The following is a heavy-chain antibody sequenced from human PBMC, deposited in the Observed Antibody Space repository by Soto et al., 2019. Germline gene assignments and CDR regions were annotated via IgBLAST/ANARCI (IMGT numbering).Heavy chain of an antibody. J-gene: IGHJ2*01. Sequence: QVQLVQSGAEVKKPGSSVKVSCKASGGTLSSYAISWVRQAPGQGLEWMGGIIPIFGAATYAQKFQGRVTIPADESTSTAYMELSSLRSEDTAVYYCARDRTVTTWYFDLWGRGTLVTVSS. CDR2: IIPIFGAA. CDR3: ARDRTVTTWYFDL. CDR1: GGTLSSYA. D-gene: IGHD4-17*01. V-gene: IGHV1-69*12.